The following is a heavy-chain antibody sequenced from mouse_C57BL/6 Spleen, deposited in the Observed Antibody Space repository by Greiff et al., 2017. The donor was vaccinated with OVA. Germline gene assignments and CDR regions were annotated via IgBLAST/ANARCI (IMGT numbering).Heavy chain of an antibody. J-gene: IGHJ4*01. Sequence: VQLQQSGAELARPGASVKMSCKASGYTFTSYTMHWVKQGPGQGLEWIGYINPSSGYTKYNQKFKDQATLTADKSSSTAYMQLSSLTSEDSAVYYCARYYEFSYAMDYWGQGTSVTVSS. V-gene: IGHV1-4*01. CDR2: INPSSGYT. D-gene: IGHD1-1*01. CDR1: GYTFTSYT. CDR3: ARYYEFSYAMDY.